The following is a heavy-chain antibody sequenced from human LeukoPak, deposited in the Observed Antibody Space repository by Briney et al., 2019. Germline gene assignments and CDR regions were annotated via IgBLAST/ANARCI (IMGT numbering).Heavy chain of an antibody. Sequence: GSLKISCKASGYRFTSYWIGWVRQMPGXGLEWMGVIHPGEYERRYSPSFEGQVTISADKSISTAYMQWSSLKASDTAMYYCASSYLEYSSSGFDYWGQGTLVTVSS. CDR3: ASSYLEYSSSGFDY. V-gene: IGHV5-51*01. D-gene: IGHD6-6*01. CDR2: IHPGEYER. CDR1: GYRFTSYW. J-gene: IGHJ4*02.